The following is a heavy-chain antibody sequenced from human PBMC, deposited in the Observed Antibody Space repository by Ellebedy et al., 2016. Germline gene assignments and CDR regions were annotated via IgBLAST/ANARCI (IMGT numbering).Heavy chain of an antibody. CDR1: GFTFSSYA. V-gene: IGHV3-23*01. J-gene: IGHJ4*02. D-gene: IGHD2-2*01. CDR3: ARETFAYPSSTPGGHDY. CDR2: ISGSGGST. Sequence: GGSLRLXXAASGFTFSSYAMSWVRQAPGKGLEWVSAISGSGGSTYYADSVKGRFTISRDNSKNTLYLQMNSLRAEDTAVYYCARETFAYPSSTPGGHDYWGQGTLVTVSS.